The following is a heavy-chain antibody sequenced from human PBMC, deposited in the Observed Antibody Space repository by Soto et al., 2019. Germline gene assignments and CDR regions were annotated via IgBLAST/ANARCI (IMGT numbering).Heavy chain of an antibody. Sequence: QVQLVQSGAEVKKPGASVKVSCKASGYTFTSYDINWVRQATGQGLEWMGWMNPNSGNTGYAQKFQGRVTMTRNTSXXTAYRERSSLRSEDTAVYYCARCHGAAAGTTDFDYWGQGTLVTVSS. CDR1: GYTFTSYD. CDR3: ARCHGAAAGTTDFDY. D-gene: IGHD6-13*01. J-gene: IGHJ4*02. V-gene: IGHV1-8*01. CDR2: MNPNSGNT.